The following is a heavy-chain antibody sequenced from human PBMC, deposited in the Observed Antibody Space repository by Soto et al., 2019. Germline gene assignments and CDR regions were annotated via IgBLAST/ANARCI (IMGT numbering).Heavy chain of an antibody. V-gene: IGHV3-30-3*01. D-gene: IGHD6-19*01. CDR1: GFTFSTYA. CDR2: ISYDGSNK. CDR3: ARDVDSNIAVAAQGGTFDI. Sequence: QVQLVESGGGVVQPGRSLRLSCAASGFTFSTYAIHWVRQAPGKGLEWVAVISYDGSNKYYADSVKGRFTISRDNSKNTLYLQMNSLRAEDTAVYYCARDVDSNIAVAAQGGTFDIWGQGTMVTVSS. J-gene: IGHJ3*02.